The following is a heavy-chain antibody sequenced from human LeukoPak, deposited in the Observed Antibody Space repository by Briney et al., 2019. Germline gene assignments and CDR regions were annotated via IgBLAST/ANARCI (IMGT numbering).Heavy chain of an antibody. J-gene: IGHJ4*02. D-gene: IGHD3-3*01. CDR1: GFTFSSYS. CDR3: AKEDTTDFWSGYYFDY. V-gene: IGHV3-21*04. CDR2: ISSSSSYI. Sequence: PGGSLRLSCAASGFTFSSYSMNWVRQAPGKGLEWVSSISSSSSYIYYADSVKGRFTISRDNSKNSLYLQMNSLRTEDTALYYCAKEDTTDFWSGYYFDYWGQGTLVTVSS.